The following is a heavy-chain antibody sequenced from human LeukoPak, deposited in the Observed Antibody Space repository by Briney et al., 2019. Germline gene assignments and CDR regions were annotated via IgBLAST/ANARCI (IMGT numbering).Heavy chain of an antibody. Sequence: GGSLRLSCAASGFTFSSYWMGWVRQAPGKGLEWVANIKQDGSEKYYVDSVKGRFTISRDNAKNSLYLQMNSLRAEDTAVYYCARPSSSGYYGYWGQGTLVTVSS. CDR3: ARPSSSGYYGY. V-gene: IGHV3-7*01. J-gene: IGHJ4*02. CDR2: IKQDGSEK. D-gene: IGHD3-22*01. CDR1: GFTFSSYW.